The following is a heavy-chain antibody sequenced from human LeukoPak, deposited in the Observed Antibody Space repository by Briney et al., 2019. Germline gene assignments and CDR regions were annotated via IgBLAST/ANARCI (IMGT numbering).Heavy chain of an antibody. J-gene: IGHJ3*02. CDR3: ARDRMTTVTPDAFDI. CDR2: VDPEDGET. Sequence: GASVKVSCKASGYTFTDYYMHWVQQVPGKGLEWMGRVDPEDGETIYAEKFQGRVTMTTDTSTSTAYMELRSLRSDDTAVYYCARDRMTTVTPDAFDIWGQGTMVTVSS. V-gene: IGHV1-69-2*01. CDR1: GYTFTDYY. D-gene: IGHD4-17*01.